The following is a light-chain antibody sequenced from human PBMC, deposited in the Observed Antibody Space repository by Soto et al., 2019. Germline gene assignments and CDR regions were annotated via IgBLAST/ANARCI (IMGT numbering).Light chain of an antibody. CDR1: QSVRSNY. CDR2: GAS. J-gene: IGKJ4*01. V-gene: IGKV3-20*01. Sequence: EIVLTQSPGTLSLSPGERATLSCRASQSVRSNYLAWYQQKPGRAPRLLIFGASSRATGIPDRFSGSGSGTEFTLTIDSLQSDDFAVYLCQQYRNWPLTFGGGTKVDI. CDR3: QQYRNWPLT.